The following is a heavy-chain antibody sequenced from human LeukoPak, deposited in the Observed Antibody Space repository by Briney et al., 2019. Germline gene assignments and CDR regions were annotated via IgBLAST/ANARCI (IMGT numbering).Heavy chain of an antibody. CDR1: GGSISSYY. CDR2: IYYSGST. CDR3: ASTEWNYAR. D-gene: IGHD1-7*01. V-gene: IGHV4-59*08. Sequence: SETLSLTCTVSGGSISSYYWSWMRQSPGKGLEWIGYIYYSGSTSYNPSLKSRVTISLDTSKNQFSLQLSSVTAADTAVYYCASTEWNYARWGQGTLVTVSS. J-gene: IGHJ4*02.